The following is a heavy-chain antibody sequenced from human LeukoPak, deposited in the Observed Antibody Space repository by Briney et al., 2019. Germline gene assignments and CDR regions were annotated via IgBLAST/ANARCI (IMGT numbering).Heavy chain of an antibody. CDR2: ISWNSGSI. D-gene: IGHD6-13*01. CDR3: AKELQQLVEKIYYFDY. J-gene: IGHJ4*02. Sequence: GRSLRLSCAASGFTFDDYAMHWVRQAPGKGLEWVSGISWNSGSIGYADSVKGRFTISRDNAKNSLYLQMNSLRAEDTALYYCAKELQQLVEKIYYFDYWGQGTLVAVSS. V-gene: IGHV3-9*01. CDR1: GFTFDDYA.